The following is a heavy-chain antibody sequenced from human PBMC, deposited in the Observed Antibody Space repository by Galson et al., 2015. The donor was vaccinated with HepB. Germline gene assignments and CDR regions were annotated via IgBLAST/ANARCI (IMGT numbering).Heavy chain of an antibody. Sequence: ETLSLTCAVYGGSFSDYYWSWIRQVPGKGLEWIGETTHSGNTYYNPSLKSRVAISTDTSKNQFSLKLISVTAADTGVYYCARSERLRFGSLSVPATFDFWAEGSLVTVSS. CDR1: GGSFSDYY. V-gene: IGHV4-34*01. CDR2: TTHSGNT. CDR3: ARSERLRFGSLSVPATFDF. J-gene: IGHJ4*02. D-gene: IGHD1-1*01.